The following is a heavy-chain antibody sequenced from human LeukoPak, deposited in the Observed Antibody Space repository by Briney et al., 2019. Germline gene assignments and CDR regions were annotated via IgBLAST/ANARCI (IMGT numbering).Heavy chain of an antibody. Sequence: SETLSLTCSVSGASVSRSDSYWDWIRQPPGKGLEWIGTIYYSGRTYYSPSLKSRVTMSMAPTNNLFTRNLRSLSAPDSATVYCARRRYYDGSGYLEWGQGTLLSVSS. V-gene: IGHV4-39*01. CDR1: GASVSRSDSY. J-gene: IGHJ1*01. D-gene: IGHD3-22*01. CDR3: ARRRYYDGSGYLE. CDR2: IYYSGRT.